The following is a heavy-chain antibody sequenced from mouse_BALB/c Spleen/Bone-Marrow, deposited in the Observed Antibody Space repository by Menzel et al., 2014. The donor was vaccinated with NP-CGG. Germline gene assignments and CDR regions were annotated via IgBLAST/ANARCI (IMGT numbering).Heavy chain of an antibody. J-gene: IGHJ2*01. CDR1: GYTFTSYW. CDR2: IYPGSGST. Sequence: LQQSGSELVRPGASVKLSCKASGYTFTSYWMHWVKQRHGQGLEWIGNIYPGSGSTNYDEKFKSKCTLTVDTSSSTAYMHLGSLTSEDSAVYYCTSWDYWGQGTTLTVSS. V-gene: IGHV1S22*01. CDR3: TSWDY.